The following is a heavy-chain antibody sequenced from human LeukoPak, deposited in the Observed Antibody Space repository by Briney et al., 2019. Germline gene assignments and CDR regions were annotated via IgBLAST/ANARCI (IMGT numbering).Heavy chain of an antibody. CDR3: AREEGIDGSGYYYVLGY. D-gene: IGHD3-22*01. CDR1: GFTFSRYW. V-gene: IGHV3-7*01. J-gene: IGHJ4*02. Sequence: GGSLRLSCAASGFTFSRYWMSWVRQAPGKGLEWVANIEQYGGEKHYVDSVKGRFTISRDNAKTSLYLQMNSLRAEDTAVYYCAREEGIDGSGYYYVLGYWGQGTLVTVSS. CDR2: IEQYGGEK.